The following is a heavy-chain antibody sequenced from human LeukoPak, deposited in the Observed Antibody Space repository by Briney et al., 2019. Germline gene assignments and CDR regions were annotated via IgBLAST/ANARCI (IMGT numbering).Heavy chain of an antibody. CDR3: ARQVGSIAAAGYFDY. CDR2: ISAYSGNT. V-gene: IGHV1-18*01. D-gene: IGHD6-13*01. CDR1: GYIFINYG. J-gene: IGHJ4*02. Sequence: ASVKVSCKASGYIFINYGICWVRQAPGQGLEWMGWISAYSGNTKYAQKFQGRLTMITDTSTSTAYMELSSLRSEDTAVYYCARQVGSIAAAGYFDYWGQGTLVTVSS.